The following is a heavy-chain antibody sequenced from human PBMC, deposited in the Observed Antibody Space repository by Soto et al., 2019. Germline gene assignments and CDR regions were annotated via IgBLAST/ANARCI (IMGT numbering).Heavy chain of an antibody. CDR2: IYWDDAK. Sequence: SGPTLVNPTQTLTLTCTFSGFALSTSGVGVGWIRQPPGKALEWLSLIYWDDAKRHSPSLKSRLTITKDTSKNQVVLTMTNMDTVDTATYFCAHTNGDFWSGYYHTFEYWGQGTLVTVSS. CDR1: GFALSTSGVG. J-gene: IGHJ4*02. V-gene: IGHV2-5*02. D-gene: IGHD3-3*01. CDR3: AHTNGDFWSGYYHTFEY.